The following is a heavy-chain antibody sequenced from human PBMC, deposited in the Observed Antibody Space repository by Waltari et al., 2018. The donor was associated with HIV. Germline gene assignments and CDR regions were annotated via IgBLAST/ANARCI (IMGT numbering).Heavy chain of an antibody. J-gene: IGHJ6*02. V-gene: IGHV4-34*01. Sequence: QVQLRQWGAGLLKPSETLSLTCAVYGGSFSGSYWSWIRQPPGKGLAWIGEINHSGSTNSNPSRKSLVTISLDPSKNQFSLKLTAVTAADTAVFYCARARLVSRGQYCSTTSCLPHYYYYYGMDVWGQGTTVTVSS. D-gene: IGHD2-2*01. CDR3: ARARLVSRGQYCSTTSCLPHYYYYYGMDV. CDR2: INHSGST. CDR1: GGSFSGSY.